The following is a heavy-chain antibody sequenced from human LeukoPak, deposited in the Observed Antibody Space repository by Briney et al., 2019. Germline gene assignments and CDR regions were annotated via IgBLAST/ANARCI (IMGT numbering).Heavy chain of an antibody. CDR1: GGSFSGYY. J-gene: IGHJ5*02. D-gene: IGHD5-18*01. CDR3: ARGGYSYGNGFDP. CDR2: INHSGST. V-gene: IGHV4-34*01. Sequence: SETLSLTCAVYGGSFSGYYWSWIRQPPGKGLEWIGEINHSGSTNYNPSLKSRVTISVDTSKNQFPLKLSSVTAADTAVYYCARGGYSYGNGFDPWGQGTLVTVSS.